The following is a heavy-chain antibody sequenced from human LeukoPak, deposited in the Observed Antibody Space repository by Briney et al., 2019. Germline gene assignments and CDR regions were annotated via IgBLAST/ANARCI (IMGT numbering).Heavy chain of an antibody. CDR3: VSFYETN. V-gene: IGHV3-74*01. D-gene: IGHD2-2*01. CDR2: VNSDGSWT. CDR1: GNYR. J-gene: IGHJ4*02. Sequence: GGSLRLSCAASGNYRMHWVRQAPGKGLVWVSHVNSDGSWTSHADSVKGRFTISKDNAKNTVYLQMNNLRTEDTAVYYCVSFYETNWGRGTLVTVSS.